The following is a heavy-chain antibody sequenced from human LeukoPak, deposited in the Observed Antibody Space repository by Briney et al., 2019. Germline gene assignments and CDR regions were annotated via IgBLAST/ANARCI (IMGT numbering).Heavy chain of an antibody. CDR3: AREGVLRWYRDYYFDY. Sequence: GGSLRLSCAASGFTFSSYNMNWVRQAPGKGLEWVSSISSSSSYINYADSVKGRFTISRDNSKNTLYLQMNSLRAEDTAVYYCAREGVLRWYRDYYFDYWGQGTLVTVSS. CDR2: ISSSSSYI. CDR1: GFTFSSYN. D-gene: IGHD4-23*01. J-gene: IGHJ4*02. V-gene: IGHV3-21*01.